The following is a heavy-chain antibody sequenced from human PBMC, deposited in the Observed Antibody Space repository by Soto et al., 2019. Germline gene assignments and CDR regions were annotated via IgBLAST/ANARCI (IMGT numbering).Heavy chain of an antibody. CDR2: ISGSGFKK. D-gene: IGHD1-26*01. V-gene: IGHV3-23*01. J-gene: IGHJ5*02. CDR1: GFIFENFG. CDR3: AKNQGVELVPLATVDWFDP. Sequence: PGGSLRLSCAASGFIFENFGMSWVRQAPGKGLEWISSISGSGFKKYYADSVKGRFTSSRDNSKSTVFLELNNLSAEDTAVYHCAKNQGVELVPLATVDWFDPWGQGSVFTVAS.